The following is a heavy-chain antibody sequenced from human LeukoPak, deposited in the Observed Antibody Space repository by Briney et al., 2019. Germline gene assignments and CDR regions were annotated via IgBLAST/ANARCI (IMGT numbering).Heavy chain of an antibody. CDR2: INQDGSKK. Sequence: PGGSLRLSCAASGFTFGSYWMSWVRQSPVKGLEWVANINQDGSKKEFVDSVKGRFTISRDNAKNTLYLQMNSLRAEDTAVYYCAKGEQQLVYVGAYDYWGQGTLVTVSS. V-gene: IGHV3-7*03. CDR3: AKGEQQLVYVGAYDY. D-gene: IGHD6-13*01. CDR1: GFTFGSYW. J-gene: IGHJ4*02.